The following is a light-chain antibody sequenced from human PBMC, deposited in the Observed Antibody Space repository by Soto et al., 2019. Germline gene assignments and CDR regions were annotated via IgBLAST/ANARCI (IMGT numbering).Light chain of an antibody. CDR1: QSISSW. CDR3: QQYNSYPWT. V-gene: IGKV1-5*03. Sequence: DIQMTQSPSTLSASVGDRVTITCRASQSISSWLAWYQPKPGKAPKLLIYKASSLQSGVPSRFSGSGSGTEFTLTISSLEPDDFATYYCQQYNSYPWTFGQGTKVEIK. CDR2: KAS. J-gene: IGKJ1*01.